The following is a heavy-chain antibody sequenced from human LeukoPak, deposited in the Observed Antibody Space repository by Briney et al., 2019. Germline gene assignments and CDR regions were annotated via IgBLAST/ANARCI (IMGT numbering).Heavy chain of an antibody. V-gene: IGHV3-21*01. CDR3: ARDEMEPYYYYYGMDV. CDR2: ISSSSSYI. Sequence: GGSLRLSCAASGFTFSSYSMNWVRQAPGKGLEWVSSISSSSSYIYYADSVKGRFTISRDNAKNSLYPQMNSLRAEDTAVYYCARDEMEPYYYYYGMDVWGQGTTVTVSS. D-gene: IGHD5-24*01. CDR1: GFTFSSYS. J-gene: IGHJ6*02.